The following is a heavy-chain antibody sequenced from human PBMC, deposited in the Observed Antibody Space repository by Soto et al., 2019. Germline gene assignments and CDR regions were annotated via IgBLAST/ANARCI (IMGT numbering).Heavy chain of an antibody. Sequence: SETLSLTCTVSGGSISSSSYYWGWIRQPPGKGLEWIGSIYYSGSTYYNPSLKSRVTISVDTSKNQFSLKLSSVTAADTAVYYCASGAAYYDILTGYYTRGSWFDPWGQGTLVTVSS. CDR1: GGSISSSSYY. CDR3: ASGAAYYDILTGYYTRGSWFDP. J-gene: IGHJ5*02. CDR2: IYYSGST. V-gene: IGHV4-39*01. D-gene: IGHD3-9*01.